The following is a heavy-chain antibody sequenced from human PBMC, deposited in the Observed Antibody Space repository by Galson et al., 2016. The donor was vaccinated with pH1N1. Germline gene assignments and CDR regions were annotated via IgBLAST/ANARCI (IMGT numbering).Heavy chain of an antibody. CDR2: ISWNSGTL. CDR3: AKDITHSTVTRTPGFGP. V-gene: IGHV3-9*01. CDR1: GFTFDDYA. Sequence: LRLSCAASGFTFDDYAMHWVRQAPGKGLEWVSGISWNSGTLGYADSVKGRFTISRDNAKNSLYLQTNSLRAEDTALYYCAKDITHSTVTRTPGFGPWGQGTLVTVSS. J-gene: IGHJ5*02. D-gene: IGHD4-17*01.